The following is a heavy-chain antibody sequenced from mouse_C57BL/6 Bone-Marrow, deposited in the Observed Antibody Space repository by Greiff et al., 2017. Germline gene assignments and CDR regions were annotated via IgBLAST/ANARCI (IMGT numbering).Heavy chain of an antibody. J-gene: IGHJ3*01. CDR1: GFNIKDDY. CDR3: TTRGLPRAY. V-gene: IGHV14-4*01. CDR2: IDPENGDT. Sequence: VQLKQSGAELVRPGASVKLSCTASGFNIKDDYMHWVKQRPEQGLEWIGWIDPENGDTEYASKFQGKATITADTSSNTAYLQPSSLTSEDTAVYYCTTRGLPRAYWGQGTLVTVSA. D-gene: IGHD3-1*01.